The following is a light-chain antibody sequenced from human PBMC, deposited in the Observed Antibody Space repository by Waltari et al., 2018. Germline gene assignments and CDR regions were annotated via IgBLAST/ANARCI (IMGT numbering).Light chain of an antibody. CDR1: SSNIGAGYE. J-gene: IGLJ2*01. V-gene: IGLV1-40*01. CDR2: GDD. Sequence: QSVLTQPPSVSGTPGQTVTISCTESSSNIGAGYEVHWYQQLPGTAPKLLVSGDDNRPSGVPDRFSGSKSGSSASLAITGLQAEDEADYYCQSYDSSLSGVFGGGTKLTVL. CDR3: QSYDSSLSGV.